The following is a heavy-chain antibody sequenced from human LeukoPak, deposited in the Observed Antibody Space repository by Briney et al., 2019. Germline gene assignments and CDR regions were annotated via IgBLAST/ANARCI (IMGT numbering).Heavy chain of an antibody. J-gene: IGHJ4*02. D-gene: IGHD5-18*01. CDR3: AKDIAQGYTSGSIEQDY. CDR1: GFTFTSYA. CDR2: ISESGTGT. V-gene: IGHV3-23*01. Sequence: GGSLRLSCAASGFTFTSYAMSWVRQAPGKGLEWLSAISESGTGTWYADSVKGRFTISRNNSKNTLSLQMNGLRAEDTAVYYCAKDIAQGYTSGSIEQDYWGQGTLVTVSS.